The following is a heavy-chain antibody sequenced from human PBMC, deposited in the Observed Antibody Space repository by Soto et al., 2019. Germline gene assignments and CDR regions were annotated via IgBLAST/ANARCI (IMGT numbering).Heavy chain of an antibody. Sequence: QVQLVQSGAEVKKPGSSVKVSCKASGGSFGNSAINWVRQTPGQGLEWLGGFIPVYRTLNYAQKFQGRVTITADESKGTAYMTLSSLASDETAVYYCATGVIWIGYFTVDSWGQGTRVTVSS. D-gene: IGHD3-3*01. CDR2: FIPVYRTL. CDR3: ATGVIWIGYFTVDS. CDR1: GGSFGNSA. J-gene: IGHJ4*02. V-gene: IGHV1-69*01.